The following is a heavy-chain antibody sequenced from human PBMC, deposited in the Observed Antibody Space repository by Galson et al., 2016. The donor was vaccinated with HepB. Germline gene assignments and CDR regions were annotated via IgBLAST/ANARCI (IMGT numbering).Heavy chain of an antibody. V-gene: IGHV4-39*07. CDR1: GGSITNRSYY. CDR2: LSYSGST. D-gene: IGHD3-22*01. Sequence: ETLSLTCTVSGGSITNRSYYWGWVRQPPGKGLEWVGSLSYSGSTYYNPSLKSRATISVDTSKNHFSLKLRSVTAADTAVYFCVTGVSSSGPWFDPWGQGTLVTVSS. CDR3: VTGVSSSGPWFDP. J-gene: IGHJ5*02.